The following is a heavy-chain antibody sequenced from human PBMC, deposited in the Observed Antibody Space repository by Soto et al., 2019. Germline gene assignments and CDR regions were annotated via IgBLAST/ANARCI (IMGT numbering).Heavy chain of an antibody. D-gene: IGHD2-2*01. V-gene: IGHV4-38-2*01. CDR3: ARVYCLTTSCYQGVGFDY. Sequence: PSETLSLTCGVSGYAISSGYFWAWIRQPPGKGLDWIGTISQSGRTFYNASLNSRITLSVDTSKNQFSLKLNSVTAADTAVYYCARVYCLTTSCYQGVGFDYWGQGTLVTVSS. CDR1: GYAISSGYF. CDR2: ISQSGRT. J-gene: IGHJ4*02.